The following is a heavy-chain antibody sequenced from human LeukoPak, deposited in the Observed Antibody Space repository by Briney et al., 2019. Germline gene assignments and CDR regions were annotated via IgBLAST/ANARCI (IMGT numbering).Heavy chain of an antibody. D-gene: IGHD4-23*01. V-gene: IGHV3-66*01. CDR2: IYRGGST. CDR1: GFTVSSNY. CDR3: ARDSGGNSCFDY. J-gene: IGHJ4*02. Sequence: GGSLRLSRAASGFTVSSNYMSWVRQAPGKGLEWVSVIYRGGSTYYADSVKGRFTISRDNSKNTLSLQMNSLRAEDTAVYYCARDSGGNSCFDYWGQGTLVTVSS.